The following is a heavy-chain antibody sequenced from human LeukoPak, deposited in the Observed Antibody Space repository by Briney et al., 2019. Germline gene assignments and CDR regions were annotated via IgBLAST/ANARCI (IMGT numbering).Heavy chain of an antibody. Sequence: PGGSLRLSCAASGFTFSTYWMSWVRQAPGKGLEWVANIKQDGSEKYYVDSVKGRFTISRDNAKNSLYLQMNSLRAEDTAVYYCARDPLLWFGELGLDYWGQGTLVTVSS. CDR1: GFTFSTYW. V-gene: IGHV3-7*01. J-gene: IGHJ4*02. CDR2: IKQDGSEK. D-gene: IGHD3-10*01. CDR3: ARDPLLWFGELGLDY.